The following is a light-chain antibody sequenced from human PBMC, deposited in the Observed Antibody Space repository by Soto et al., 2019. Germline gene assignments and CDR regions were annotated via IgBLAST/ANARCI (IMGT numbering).Light chain of an antibody. CDR1: QTVRNNY. V-gene: IGKV3-20*01. Sequence: EFVLTQSPVTLSLSPGERVTLSCRASQTVRNNYLAWYQQKPGQAPRLLIYGASTRATGIPARFSGSGSGTEFTLTISRLEPEDFAVYYCQQYGNSPITFGQGTRLEIK. CDR3: QQYGNSPIT. CDR2: GAS. J-gene: IGKJ5*01.